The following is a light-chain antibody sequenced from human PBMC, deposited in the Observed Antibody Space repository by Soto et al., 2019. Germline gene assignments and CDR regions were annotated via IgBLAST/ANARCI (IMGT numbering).Light chain of an antibody. V-gene: IGKV3-20*01. Sequence: EIVLTQSPGTLSLSPGERATLSCRASQSLSSHLAWYQQKPGQAPRLLIYGASSRAAGIPDRFSGSGSGTEFTLTTSSLEPEDFAVYYCQQYGSSPRTFGGGTKVEI. J-gene: IGKJ4*01. CDR3: QQYGSSPRT. CDR2: GAS. CDR1: QSLSSH.